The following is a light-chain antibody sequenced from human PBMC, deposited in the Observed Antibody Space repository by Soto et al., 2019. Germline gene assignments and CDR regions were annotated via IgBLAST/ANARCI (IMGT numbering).Light chain of an antibody. J-gene: IGKJ1*01. CDR2: KAS. CDR1: QSIDNW. V-gene: IGKV1-5*03. CDR3: QQYNTFST. Sequence: DIQMTQSPSTLSASVGDRVTITCRASQSIDNWLAWYQQKPGKAPNLLIYKASTLETGVPSRFTGSGSGTEFTLTINSLQPDDFATYYCQQYNTFSTFGQGTKVEMK.